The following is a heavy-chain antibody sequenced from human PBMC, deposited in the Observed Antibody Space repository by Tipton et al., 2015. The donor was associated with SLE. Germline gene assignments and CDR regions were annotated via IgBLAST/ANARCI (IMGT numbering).Heavy chain of an antibody. Sequence: SLRLSCAASGFTFDDYGMSWVRQAPGKGLEWVSGINWNGGSTGYADSVKGRFTISRDNAKNSLYLQMNSLRAEDTALYYCARRGAAAGTNWYFDLWGRGTLVTVSS. V-gene: IGHV3-20*04. J-gene: IGHJ2*01. CDR2: INWNGGST. CDR3: ARRGAAAGTNWYFDL. D-gene: IGHD6-13*01. CDR1: GFTFDDYG.